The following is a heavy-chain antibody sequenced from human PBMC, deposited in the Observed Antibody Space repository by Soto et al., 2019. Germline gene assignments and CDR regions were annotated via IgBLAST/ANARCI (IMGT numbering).Heavy chain of an antibody. CDR1: GLSLSTTGVG. CDR2: IYWDDDK. V-gene: IGHV2-5*02. D-gene: IGHD2-21*02. J-gene: IGHJ6*02. CDR3: VQSRCGGDCLQSYSSHSYYGLDV. Sequence: QITLKESGPTLVKPTQTLTLTCTFSGLSLSTTGVGVGWIRQPPGKALEWLALIYWDDDKRHSPSLKSRLTITKDTSKRQVVLTMTNMDPVDTATYYCVQSRCGGDCLQSYSSHSYYGLDVWGQGTTVTVS.